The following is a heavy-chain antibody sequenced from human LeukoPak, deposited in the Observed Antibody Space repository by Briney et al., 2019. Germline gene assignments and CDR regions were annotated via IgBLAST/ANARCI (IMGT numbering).Heavy chain of an antibody. CDR2: YSGST. Sequence: SETLSLTCTVSGGSISSGSYYWSWIRQPAGKGLEWIGYYSGSTNYNPSLKSRVTISVDTSKTQFPLKLSSVTAADTAVYYCARSSSSYYYYYYLMDVWGKGTTVTVSS. D-gene: IGHD6-6*01. V-gene: IGHV4-61*10. CDR1: GGSISSGSYY. J-gene: IGHJ6*04. CDR3: ARSSSSYYYYYYLMDV.